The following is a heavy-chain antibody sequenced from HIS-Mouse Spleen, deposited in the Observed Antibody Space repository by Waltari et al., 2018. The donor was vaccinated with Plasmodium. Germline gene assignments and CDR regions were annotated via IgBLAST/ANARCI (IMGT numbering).Heavy chain of an antibody. CDR2: IYYRGST. CDR1: GGSISSGGYS. V-gene: IGHV4-31*03. Sequence: QVQLQESGPGLVKPSQTLSLTSSVSGGSISSGGYSWSWIRQHPGKGLEWIGYIYYRGSTYYNPSLKSRVTISVDTSKNQFSLKVNSVTAADTAVYYCARWVGNWFDPWGQGTLVTVSS. J-gene: IGHJ5*02. CDR3: ARWVGNWFDP. D-gene: IGHD1-26*01.